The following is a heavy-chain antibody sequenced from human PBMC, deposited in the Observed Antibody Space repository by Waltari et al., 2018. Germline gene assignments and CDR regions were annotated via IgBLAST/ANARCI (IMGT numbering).Heavy chain of an antibody. V-gene: IGHV3-15*07. D-gene: IGHD6-19*01. CDR1: GFTFSNAW. Sequence: EVQLVESGGGLVKPGGSLRLSCAASGFTFSNAWMNWVRQAPGKGLEWVGRIKRKTDGGEKEFAGPGKSRITISREYSKNQPDQQMKRPKTQDTAVEYWTTDAAVACSRTSDYWGQGTLVTVSS. J-gene: IGHJ4*02. CDR3: TTDAAVACSRTSDY. CDR2: IKRKTDGGEK.